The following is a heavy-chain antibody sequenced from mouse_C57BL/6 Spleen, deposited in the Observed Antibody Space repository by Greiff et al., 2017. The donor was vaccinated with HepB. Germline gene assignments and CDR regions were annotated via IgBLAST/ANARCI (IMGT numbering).Heavy chain of an antibody. Sequence: QVQLQQSGAELVKPGASVKLSCKASGYTFTSYWMHWVKQRPGQGLEWIGMIHPNSGSTNYNEKFKSKATLTVDKSSSTAYMQLSSLTSEDSAVYYCARCRDYDCDYWGQGTTLTVSS. J-gene: IGHJ2*01. D-gene: IGHD2-4*01. CDR3: ARCRDYDCDY. CDR1: GYTFTSYW. V-gene: IGHV1-64*01. CDR2: IHPNSGST.